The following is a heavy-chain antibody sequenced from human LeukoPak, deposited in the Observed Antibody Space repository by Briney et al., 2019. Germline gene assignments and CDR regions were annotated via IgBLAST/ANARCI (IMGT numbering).Heavy chain of an antibody. CDR3: ARACCSGSYSLYYFDY. CDR1: GFTFSSYG. J-gene: IGHJ4*02. CDR2: IWYDGSNK. V-gene: IGHV3-33*01. D-gene: IGHD3-10*02. Sequence: GRSLRLSCAASGFTFSSYGMHWVRQAPGKGLEWVAVIWYDGSNKYYADSVKGRFTISRDNSKNTLYLQMNSLRAEDTAVYYCARACCSGSYSLYYFDYWGQGTLVTVSS.